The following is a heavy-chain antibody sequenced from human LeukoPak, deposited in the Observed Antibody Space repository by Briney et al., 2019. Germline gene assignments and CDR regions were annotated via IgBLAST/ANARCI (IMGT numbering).Heavy chain of an antibody. CDR2: ISWNSGTI. CDR3: VKDLGSSIRNPTFDY. D-gene: IGHD2-2*01. V-gene: IGHV3-9*01. CDR1: GFTFDDFG. Sequence: PGGSLRLSCAASGFTFDDFGMHWVRQGPWKGLEWVSVISWNSGTIGYADSVKGRFTISRDNAKNSLYLQMKSLRAEDTALYYCVKDLGSSIRNPTFDYWGQGTLVTVSS. J-gene: IGHJ4*02.